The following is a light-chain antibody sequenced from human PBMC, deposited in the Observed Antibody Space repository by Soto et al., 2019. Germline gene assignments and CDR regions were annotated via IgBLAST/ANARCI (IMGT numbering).Light chain of an antibody. CDR1: QSVRSNC. J-gene: IGKJ5*01. CDR2: GAS. Sequence: EIVLTQSPGTLSMSPGESATLSCRASQSVRSNCLAWYQQKPGQAPRLLIYGASNRATGIPDRFSGSGSGTDFTLTISGLEPEDFAVYYCQQYGSSPQTFGQGTRLEIK. V-gene: IGKV3-20*01. CDR3: QQYGSSPQT.